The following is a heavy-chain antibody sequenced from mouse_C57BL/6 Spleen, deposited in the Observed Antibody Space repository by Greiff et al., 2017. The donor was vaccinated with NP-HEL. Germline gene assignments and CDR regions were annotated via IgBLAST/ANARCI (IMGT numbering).Heavy chain of an antibody. Sequence: LVESGASVKISCKASGYSFTDYNMNWVKQSNGKSLEWIGVINPNYGTTSYNQKFKGKATLTVDQSSSTAYMQLNSLTSEDSAVYYCARSGDYDGFDYWGQGTTLTVSS. CDR3: ARSGDYDGFDY. V-gene: IGHV1-39*01. CDR2: INPNYGTT. CDR1: GYSFTDYN. J-gene: IGHJ2*01. D-gene: IGHD2-4*01.